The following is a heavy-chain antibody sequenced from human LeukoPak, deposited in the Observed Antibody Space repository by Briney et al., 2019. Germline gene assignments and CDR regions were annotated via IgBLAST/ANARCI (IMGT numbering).Heavy chain of an antibody. CDR1: GFTFGAYA. Sequence: GGSLRLSCAASGFTFGAYAMTWVRQAPGKGLEWVSTISGSGSSTYYADSVKGRFTISRDNSKNTLYLQMNSLRAEDTAVYYCARGRVVTAIPGTFDYWGQGTLVTVSS. D-gene: IGHD2-21*02. CDR3: ARGRVVTAIPGTFDY. CDR2: ISGSGSST. J-gene: IGHJ4*02. V-gene: IGHV3-23*01.